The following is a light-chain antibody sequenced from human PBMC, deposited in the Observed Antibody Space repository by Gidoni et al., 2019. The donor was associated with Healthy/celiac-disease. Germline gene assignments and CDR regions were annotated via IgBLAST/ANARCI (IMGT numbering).Light chain of an antibody. V-gene: IGLV3-10*01. CDR2: EDS. CDR1: ALPKKY. CDR3: YSTDSSGNHRV. J-gene: IGLJ2*01. Sequence: YELPQPPSVSVSPGQTARITCSGDALPKKYAYWYQQKSGQAPVLVIYEDSKRPSGIPERFSGSSSGTMATLTISGAQVEDEADYYCYSTDSSGNHRVFGGGTKLTVL.